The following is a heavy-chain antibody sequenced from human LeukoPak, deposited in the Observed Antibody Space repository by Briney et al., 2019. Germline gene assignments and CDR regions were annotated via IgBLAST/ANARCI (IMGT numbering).Heavy chain of an antibody. Sequence: PGGSLTLSCEASGFTFSGYSMSWVRQAPGKGLEWVASINQDGSEKYYVDSVKGRCTISRDNAKTSLYLQMSSLRAEDAAAYYCVRDGPGGIEARKRYYGMDVWGQGTTVSVSS. J-gene: IGHJ6*02. CDR2: INQDGSEK. V-gene: IGHV3-7*05. CDR3: VRDGPGGIEARKRYYGMDV. D-gene: IGHD6-6*01. CDR1: GFTFSGYS.